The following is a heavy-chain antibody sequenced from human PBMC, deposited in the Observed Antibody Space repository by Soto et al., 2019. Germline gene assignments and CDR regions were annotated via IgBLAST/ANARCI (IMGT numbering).Heavy chain of an antibody. D-gene: IGHD3-10*01. J-gene: IGHJ6*02. CDR3: ATRGVYYYYYGMDV. Sequence: GGSLRLSCAASGFTFSSYAMSWVRQAPGKGLEWVSAISGSGGSTYYADSVKGRFTISRDNSKNTLYLQMNSLRAEDTAVYYWATRGVYYYYYGMDVWGQGTTVTVSS. V-gene: IGHV3-23*01. CDR2: ISGSGGST. CDR1: GFTFSSYA.